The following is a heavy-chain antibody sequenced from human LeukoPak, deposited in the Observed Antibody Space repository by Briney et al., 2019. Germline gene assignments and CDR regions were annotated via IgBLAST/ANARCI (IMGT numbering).Heavy chain of an antibody. CDR3: AKSESRIVVVIILFDY. D-gene: IGHD3-22*01. CDR2: IYSGGST. CDR1: GFTVSSNY. Sequence: GGSLRLSCAASGFTVSSNYMSWVRQAPGKGLEWVSVIYSGGSTYYADSVKGRFTISRDNSKNTLYLQMNSLRAEDTAVYYCAKSESRIVVVIILFDYWGQGTLVTVSS. J-gene: IGHJ4*02. V-gene: IGHV3-66*01.